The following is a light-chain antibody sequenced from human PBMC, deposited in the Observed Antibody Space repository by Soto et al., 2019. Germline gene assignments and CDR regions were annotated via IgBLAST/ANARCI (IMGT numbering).Light chain of an antibody. CDR3: QQYNSDPVT. V-gene: IGKV1-16*01. J-gene: IGKJ4*01. CDR2: DAS. CDR1: QGISSY. Sequence: DIQMTQSPSSLSAYVGDRVTITCRASQGISSYLAWFQQKPGKAPKSLIYDASNLHSGVPSRFSGSGSGKDFTLTISGLQREDFATYYCQQYNSDPVTFGGGTKVEVK.